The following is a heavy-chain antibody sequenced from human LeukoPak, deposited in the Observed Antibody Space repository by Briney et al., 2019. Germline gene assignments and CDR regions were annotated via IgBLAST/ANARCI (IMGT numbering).Heavy chain of an antibody. D-gene: IGHD2-21*01. CDR1: GGSFSGYY. J-gene: IGHJ5*02. V-gene: IGHV4-34*01. Sequence: PSETLSLTCAVYGGSFSGYYWSWIRQPPGKGLEWIGEINHSGSTNYNPSLKSRVTISVDTSKNQFSLKLSSVTAADTAVYYCARMEVAYRYNWFDPWGQGTLVTVSS. CDR2: INHSGST. CDR3: ARMEVAYRYNWFDP.